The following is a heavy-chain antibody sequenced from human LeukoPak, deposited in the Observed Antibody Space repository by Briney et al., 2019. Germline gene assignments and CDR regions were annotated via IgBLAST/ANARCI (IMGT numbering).Heavy chain of an antibody. V-gene: IGHV3-30-3*01. CDR2: ISYDGSNN. CDR1: GLTFSSFA. CDR3: ARERPRSRDFDY. J-gene: IGHJ4*02. Sequence: GGSVRLSCAASGLTFSSFALQGVRQAPGKGVEGVAVISYDGSNNSYTDPVKGRFTTSTDNSPNTLYLQLNSLRPEDTAVYYCARERPRSRDFDYWGQGTLVTVSS. D-gene: IGHD6-6*01.